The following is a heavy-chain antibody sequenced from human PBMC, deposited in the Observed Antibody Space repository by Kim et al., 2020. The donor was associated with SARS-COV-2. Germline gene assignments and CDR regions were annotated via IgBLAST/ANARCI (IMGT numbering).Heavy chain of an antibody. CDR2: ISPSGDAK. CDR3: AHGGNYYVY. Sequence: GGSLRLSCVASGFTFSNYFMTWVRQAPGKGLECISSISPSGDAKYYTDSVKGRFTISRDNSVNTLFLQMNSLRVEDTGVYFCAHGGNYYVYWGQGTLVTVSS. CDR1: GFTFSNYF. D-gene: IGHD1-26*01. V-gene: IGHV3-23*01. J-gene: IGHJ4*02.